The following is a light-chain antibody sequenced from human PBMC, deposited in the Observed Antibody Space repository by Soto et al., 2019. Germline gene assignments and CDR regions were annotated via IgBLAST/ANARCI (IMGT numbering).Light chain of an antibody. Sequence: QSALTQPASVSASPGRSITISCTGTTNDVGYYNFVSWYQQHPGKAPKVIIYEVSNRPSGVSNRFSGSKSGNTASLTISGVRPEDEADYYCSSYTTDSTLVFGGGTKVTVL. V-gene: IGLV2-14*01. CDR1: TNDVGYYNF. CDR2: EVS. CDR3: SSYTTDSTLV. J-gene: IGLJ2*01.